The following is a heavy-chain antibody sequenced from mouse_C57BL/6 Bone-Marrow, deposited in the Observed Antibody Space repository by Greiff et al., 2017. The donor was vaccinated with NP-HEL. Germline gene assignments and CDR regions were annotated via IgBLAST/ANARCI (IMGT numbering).Heavy chain of an antibody. CDR2: IDPEDGET. D-gene: IGHD1-1*01. CDR3: ARALITTVVATDFDV. J-gene: IGHJ1*03. Sequence: EQRTEQGLEWIGRIDPEDGETKYAPKFQGKATITADTSSNTAYLQLSSLTSEDTAVYYCARALITTVVATDFDVWGTGTTVTVSS. V-gene: IGHV14-2*01.